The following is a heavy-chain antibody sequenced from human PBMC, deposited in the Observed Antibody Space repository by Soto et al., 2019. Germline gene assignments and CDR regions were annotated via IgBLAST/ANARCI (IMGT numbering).Heavy chain of an antibody. CDR1: GGSISSGSYY. J-gene: IGHJ3*02. CDR3: ARDPIPTDYGDYRDAFDI. CDR2: IYYSGNT. Sequence: SETLSLTCTVSGGSISSGSYYWAWIRRHPGKGLEWIGYIYYSGNTYYNPSLKSRVTISVDTSKNQFSLKLTSVTAADTAIYYCARDPIPTDYGDYRDAFDIWGQGTMVTVSS. V-gene: IGHV4-31*03. D-gene: IGHD4-17*01.